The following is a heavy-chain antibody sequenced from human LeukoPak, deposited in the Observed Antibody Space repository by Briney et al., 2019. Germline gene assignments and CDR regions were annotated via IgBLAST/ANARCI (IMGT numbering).Heavy chain of an antibody. CDR2: ISSSGDTR. CDR1: GFTFSSYE. D-gene: IGHD3-16*01. Sequence: PGGSLRLSCAASGFTFSSYEMNWVRQAPGKGLEWVSYISSSGDTRTYADSVKGRFTISRDNSKNTLYLQMNSLRAEDTAVYYCAKDIRLGGYYYDYWGQGTLVTVSS. V-gene: IGHV3-23*01. CDR3: AKDIRLGGYYYDY. J-gene: IGHJ4*02.